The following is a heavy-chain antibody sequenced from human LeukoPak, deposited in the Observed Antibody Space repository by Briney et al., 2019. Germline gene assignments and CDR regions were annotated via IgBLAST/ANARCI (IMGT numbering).Heavy chain of an antibody. Sequence: SETLSLTCTVSGDSISSYYWSWIRQPPGKGLEWIGYIYYSGSTNYNPSLKSRVTISVDTSKNQFSLRLSSVTAADTAVYYCARLPAANYYYYYMDVWGKXTTVTVSS. D-gene: IGHD2-2*01. V-gene: IGHV4-59*01. J-gene: IGHJ6*03. CDR1: GDSISSYY. CDR2: IYYSGST. CDR3: ARLPAANYYYYYMDV.